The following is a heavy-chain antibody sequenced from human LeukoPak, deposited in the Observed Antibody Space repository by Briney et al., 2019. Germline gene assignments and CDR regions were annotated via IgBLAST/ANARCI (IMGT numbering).Heavy chain of an antibody. J-gene: IGHJ5*02. D-gene: IGHD3-3*01. V-gene: IGHV1-2*02. CDR1: GYTFTGYY. CDR3: ARASILEWLSEVVDWFDP. Sequence: ASVKVSCKASGYTFTGYYMHWVRQAPGQGLEWVGWINPNSGGTNYAQKFQGRVTMTRDTSISTAYMELSRLRSDDTAVYYCARASILEWLSEVVDWFDPWGQGTLVTVSS. CDR2: INPNSGGT.